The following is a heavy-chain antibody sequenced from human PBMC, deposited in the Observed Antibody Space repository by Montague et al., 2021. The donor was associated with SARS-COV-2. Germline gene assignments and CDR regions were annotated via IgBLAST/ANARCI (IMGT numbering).Heavy chain of an antibody. V-gene: IGHV4-4*02. CDR2: IYHSGST. CDR1: GGSISSSNW. CDR3: ARRPLGYYYYDMDV. J-gene: IGHJ6*02. Sequence: SETLSLTCAVSGGSISSSNWWSWVRQPPGKGLEWIGEIYHSGSTNYNPSLKSRVTISVDKSKNQFSLKLSSVTAADTAVYYCARRPLGYYYYDMDVWGQGTTVTVSS.